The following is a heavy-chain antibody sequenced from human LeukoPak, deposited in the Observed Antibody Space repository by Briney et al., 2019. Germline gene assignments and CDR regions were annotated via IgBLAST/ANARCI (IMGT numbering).Heavy chain of an antibody. D-gene: IGHD4-17*01. CDR1: GYTFTGYY. V-gene: IGHV1-2*02. CDR2: INPNSGGT. CDR3: ARNDYGDYGIDY. J-gene: IGHJ4*02. Sequence: GASVKVSCKASGYTFTGYYMHWVRQAPGQGLEWMGWINPNSGGTNYAQKFQGRVTMTRDTSVSTAYMELSRLRSDDTAVYYCARNDYGDYGIDYWGQGTLVTVSS.